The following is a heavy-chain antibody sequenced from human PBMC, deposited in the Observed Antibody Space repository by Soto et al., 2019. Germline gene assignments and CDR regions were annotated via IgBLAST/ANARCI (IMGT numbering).Heavy chain of an antibody. D-gene: IGHD3-22*01. CDR1: GFTFSNAW. CDR2: IKSKTDGGTT. CDR3: TTDPLPPNYYYSSGYYYVVDY. V-gene: IGHV3-15*01. J-gene: IGHJ4*02. Sequence: GGSLRLSCAASGFTFSNAWMSWVRQAPGKGLEWVGRIKSKTDGGTTDYAAPVKGRFTISRDDSKNTLYLQMNSLKTEDTAVYYCTTDPLPPNYYYSSGYYYVVDYWGQGTLVTVSA.